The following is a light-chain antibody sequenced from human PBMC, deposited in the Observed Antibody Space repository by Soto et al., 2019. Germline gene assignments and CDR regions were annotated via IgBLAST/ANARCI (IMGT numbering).Light chain of an antibody. J-gene: IGKJ1*01. CDR2: GAS. Sequence: EIVMTQSPATPSVSPGERATLSCRASQSVSSNLAWYQQTPGQAPRLLIYGASTRATGIPDRFSGSGSGTDFTLTISRLEPEDFAVYYCQQYGSSPQTFGQGTKVDIK. CDR3: QQYGSSPQT. CDR1: QSVSSN. V-gene: IGKV3-20*01.